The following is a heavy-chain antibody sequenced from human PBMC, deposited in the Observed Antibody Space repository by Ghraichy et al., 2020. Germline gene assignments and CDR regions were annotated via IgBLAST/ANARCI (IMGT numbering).Heavy chain of an antibody. CDR2: IYYSGST. CDR1: GGSISSYY. Sequence: SETLSLTCTVSGGSISSYYWSWIRQPPGKGLEWIGYIYYSGSTNYNPSLKSRVTISVDTSKNQFSLKLSSVTAADTAVYYCARSQAYDSRGYYYGSDAFDIWGQVTMVTVSS. D-gene: IGHD3-22*01. V-gene: IGHV4-59*01. J-gene: IGHJ3*02. CDR3: ARSQAYDSRGYYYGSDAFDI.